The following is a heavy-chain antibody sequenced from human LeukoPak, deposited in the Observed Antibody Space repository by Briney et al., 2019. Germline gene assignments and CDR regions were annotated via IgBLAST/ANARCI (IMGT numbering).Heavy chain of an antibody. CDR1: GFTFSSYG. J-gene: IGHJ4*02. CDR2: IRYDGSNK. CDR3: ASPTRYCSSTSCYTFDY. Sequence: GGSLRLSCAASGFTFSSYGMHWVRQAPGKGLEWVAFIRYDGSNKYYADSVKGRFTISRDNSKNTLYLQMNSLRAEDTAVYYCASPTRYCSSTSCYTFDYWGQGTLVTVSS. D-gene: IGHD2-2*02. V-gene: IGHV3-30*02.